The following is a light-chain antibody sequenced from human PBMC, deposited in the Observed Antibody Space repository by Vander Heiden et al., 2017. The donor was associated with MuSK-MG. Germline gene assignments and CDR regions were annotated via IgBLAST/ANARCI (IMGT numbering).Light chain of an antibody. V-gene: IGLV2-14*03. CDR3: CSDTSINTRI. CDR2: DVS. J-gene: IGLJ2*01. Sequence: QSALTQPASVSGSPGQSITISCTGTSSDVGGYNFVSWYQQDPGNATKLIIYDVSDRPAGVANRFSGSKSDNTASLVISDLQAEDEADYYCCSDTSINTRIFGGGTKVTVL. CDR1: SSDVGGYNF.